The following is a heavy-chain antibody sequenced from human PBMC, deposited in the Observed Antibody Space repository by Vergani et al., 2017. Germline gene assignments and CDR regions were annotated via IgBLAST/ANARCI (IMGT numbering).Heavy chain of an antibody. V-gene: IGHV1-18*01. CDR3: ARGDDFGTFKY. Sequence: QVQLVQSGAEVKKPGASVKVSCKASGYTFTKFGINWLRQAPGHGLEWMGWISPSNGQIRYAQKFRGRVTMTKDTSTSTGYMEMRSLTFDDTAVYYCARGDDFGTFKYWGQGTLVTVSS. D-gene: IGHD3-3*01. J-gene: IGHJ4*02. CDR2: ISPSNGQI. CDR1: GYTFTKFG.